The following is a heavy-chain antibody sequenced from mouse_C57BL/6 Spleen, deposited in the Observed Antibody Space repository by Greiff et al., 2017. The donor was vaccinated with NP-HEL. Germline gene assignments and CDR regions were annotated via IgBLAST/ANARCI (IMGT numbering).Heavy chain of an antibody. CDR3: ARGHTAIDY. Sequence: EVQLVESGGGLVKPGGSLKLSCAASGFTFSSYAMSWVRQTPEKRLEWVATISDGGSYTYYPDNVKGRFTISRDNAKNNLYLQMSHLKSEDTAMYYCARGHTAIDYWGQGTTLTVSS. CDR2: ISDGGSYT. CDR1: GFTFSSYA. V-gene: IGHV5-4*01. J-gene: IGHJ2*01. D-gene: IGHD3-1*01.